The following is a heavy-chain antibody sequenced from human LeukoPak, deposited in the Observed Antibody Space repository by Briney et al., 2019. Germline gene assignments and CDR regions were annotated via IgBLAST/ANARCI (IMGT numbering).Heavy chain of an antibody. J-gene: IGHJ6*03. D-gene: IGHD3-10*01. V-gene: IGHV1-18*01. CDR1: GYTFTSYG. Sequence: ASVKVSCKASGYTFTSYGISWVRQAPGQGLEWMGWISAYNGNTNYAQKLQGRVTMTTDTSTSTAYMELRSLRSDDTAVYYCARSYYGSGSYYCYYMDVWGKGTTVTVSS. CDR2: ISAYNGNT. CDR3: ARSYYGSGSYYCYYMDV.